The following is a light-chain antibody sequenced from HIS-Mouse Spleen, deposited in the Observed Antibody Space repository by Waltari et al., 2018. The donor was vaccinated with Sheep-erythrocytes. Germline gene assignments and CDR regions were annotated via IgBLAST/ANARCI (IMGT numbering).Light chain of an antibody. CDR2: DVS. V-gene: IGLV2-11*01. CDR1: SSDVGGLNY. J-gene: IGLJ3*02. Sequence: QSALTQPRSVSGSPGQSVTISCTGTSSDVGGLNYFSCYQQHPGKAPKLMIYDVSKRPPGVPDRFSGSQSGNTASLTVSGLQAEDEADYYCSSYAGSNNWVFGGGTKLTVL. CDR3: SSYAGSNNWV.